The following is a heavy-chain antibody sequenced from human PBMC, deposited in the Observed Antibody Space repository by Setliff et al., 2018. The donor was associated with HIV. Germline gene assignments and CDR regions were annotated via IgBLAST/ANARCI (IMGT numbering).Heavy chain of an antibody. D-gene: IGHD3-10*01. CDR1: GGSFSGYY. CDR2: INHSGST. Sequence: SSETLSLTCAVYGGSFSGYYWSWIRQPPGEGLEWIGEINHSGSTNYNPSLKSRVTISVDTSKIQFSLKLSSVTAADTAVYYCARPGRASYYYYMDVWGKGTTVTVSS. V-gene: IGHV4-34*01. CDR3: ARPGRASYYYYMDV. J-gene: IGHJ6*03.